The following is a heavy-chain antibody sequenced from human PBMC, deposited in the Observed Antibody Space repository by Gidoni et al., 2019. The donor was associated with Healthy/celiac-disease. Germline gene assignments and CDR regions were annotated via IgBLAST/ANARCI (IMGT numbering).Heavy chain of an antibody. CDR2: ISGSGGST. Sequence: EVQLLESGGGLVQPGGSLRLSCAASGFTFSSSALSWVRQAPGKGLEWVPAISGSGGSTYYADSVKGRFTISRDNSKNTLYLQMNSLRAEDTAVYYCAKPVAFGGVIVNDAFDIWGQGTMVTVSS. J-gene: IGHJ3*02. D-gene: IGHD3-16*02. V-gene: IGHV3-23*01. CDR3: AKPVAFGGVIVNDAFDI. CDR1: GFTFSSSA.